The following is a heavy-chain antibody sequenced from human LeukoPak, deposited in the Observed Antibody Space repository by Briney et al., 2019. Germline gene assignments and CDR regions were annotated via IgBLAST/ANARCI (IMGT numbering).Heavy chain of an antibody. D-gene: IGHD3-22*01. Sequence: SETLSLTCTVSGGSISTYYWTWIRQPPGEGLQWVAYLYDTGYTDYNPSLKSRVTLSLDTSKNQFSLNLSSVTAADTAVYFCARAVDSSGFSAFQHWGQGTLVTVSS. CDR3: ARAVDSSGFSAFQH. CDR2: LYDTGYT. CDR1: GGSISTYY. J-gene: IGHJ1*01. V-gene: IGHV4-59*08.